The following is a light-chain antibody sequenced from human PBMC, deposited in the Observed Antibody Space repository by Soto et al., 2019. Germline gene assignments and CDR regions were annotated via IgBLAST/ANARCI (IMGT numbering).Light chain of an antibody. J-gene: IGKJ4*01. CDR1: QSVSSN. Sequence: EIVMTQSPATLSVSPGERATLSCRASQSVSSNFAWYQQKPGQAPRLLLYCASTRATGIPARFSGSGSGSELTLTLSILKSEDFEVSYCQQYNNWPPPLTFGGGTEVEIK. CDR2: CAS. V-gene: IGKV3-15*01. CDR3: QQYNNWPPPLT.